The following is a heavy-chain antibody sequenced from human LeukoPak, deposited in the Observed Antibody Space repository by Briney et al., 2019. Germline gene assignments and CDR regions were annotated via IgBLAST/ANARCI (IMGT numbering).Heavy chain of an antibody. CDR3: AKASNCYGMDV. J-gene: IGHJ6*02. CDR1: GFTFSSYS. Sequence: GGSLRLSCAASGFTFSSYSMNWVRQAPGKGLEWVSSISSSSSYIYYADSVKGRFTISRDNAKNSLYLQMNSLRAEDTAVYYCAKASNCYGMDVWGQGTTVTVSS. CDR2: ISSSSSYI. V-gene: IGHV3-21*01.